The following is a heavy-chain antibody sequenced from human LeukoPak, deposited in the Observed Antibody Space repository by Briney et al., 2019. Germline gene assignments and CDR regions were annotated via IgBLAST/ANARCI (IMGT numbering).Heavy chain of an antibody. CDR2: INSDGSST. J-gene: IGHJ4*02. Sequence: PGGSLRLSCAASGFTFSSYWMHWVRQAPGKGLVWVSRINSDGSSTSYADSVKGRFTISRDNAKNTLYLQMNSLRAEDAAVYYCARALRGYSATDYWGQGTLVTVSS. CDR1: GFTFSSYW. V-gene: IGHV3-74*01. CDR3: ARALRGYSATDY. D-gene: IGHD5-12*01.